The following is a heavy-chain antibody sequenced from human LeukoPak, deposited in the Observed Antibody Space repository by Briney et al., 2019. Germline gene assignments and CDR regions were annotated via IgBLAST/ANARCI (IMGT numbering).Heavy chain of an antibody. D-gene: IGHD3-22*01. Sequence: GGSLRLSCAASGFTFSSSAMSWVRQASGKGLEWVSAFSGSGGITYYADSVRGRFTISRDNSKNTLYLQLNGLRAEDTAVYYCAKGTFYYDSSAFFDYWGQGTLVTVSS. CDR1: GFTFSSSA. V-gene: IGHV3-23*01. CDR2: FSGSGGIT. J-gene: IGHJ4*02. CDR3: AKGTFYYDSSAFFDY.